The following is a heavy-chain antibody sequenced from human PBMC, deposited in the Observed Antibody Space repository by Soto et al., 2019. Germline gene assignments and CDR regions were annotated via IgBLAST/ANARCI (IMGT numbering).Heavy chain of an antibody. CDR3: AKDLAYDYGDYGDAFDI. J-gene: IGHJ3*02. CDR1: GFTFSSYA. CDR2: ISGSGGST. V-gene: IGHV3-23*01. D-gene: IGHD4-17*01. Sequence: EVQLLESGGGLVQPGGSLRLSCAASGFTFSSYAMSWVRQAPGKGLEWVSAISGSGGSTYYADSVKGRFTISRVNSKNTLYLQMNSLRAEDTAVYYCAKDLAYDYGDYGDAFDIWGQGTMVTVSS.